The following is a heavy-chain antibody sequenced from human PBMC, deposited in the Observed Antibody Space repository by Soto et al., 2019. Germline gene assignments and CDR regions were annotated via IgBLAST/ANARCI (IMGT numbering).Heavy chain of an antibody. Sequence: SVKVSCKASGGTFSSYAISWVRQAPGQGLEWMGGIIPIFGTANYAQKFQGRVTITADECTSTAYMELSSLRSEDTAVYYCARGLIAAAGTDYYYGMDVWGQGTTVTVSS. V-gene: IGHV1-69*13. CDR1: GGTFSSYA. D-gene: IGHD6-13*01. CDR3: ARGLIAAAGTDYYYGMDV. J-gene: IGHJ6*02. CDR2: IIPIFGTA.